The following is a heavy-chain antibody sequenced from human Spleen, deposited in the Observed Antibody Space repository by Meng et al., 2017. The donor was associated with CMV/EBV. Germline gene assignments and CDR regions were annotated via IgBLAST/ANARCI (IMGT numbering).Heavy chain of an antibody. CDR3: VRERGSDVFYYYYAMDV. CDR2: IGSSSSFI. J-gene: IGHJ6*02. Sequence: GGSLRLSCAASGFTFSRYTMNWVRQAPGKGLEWVSSIGSSSSFIYYADSVMGRFTISRDNAKNSLYLQMNSLRAEDTAVYYCVRERGSDVFYYYYAMDVWGQGTTVTVSS. D-gene: IGHD3-10*01. V-gene: IGHV3-21*01. CDR1: GFTFSRYT.